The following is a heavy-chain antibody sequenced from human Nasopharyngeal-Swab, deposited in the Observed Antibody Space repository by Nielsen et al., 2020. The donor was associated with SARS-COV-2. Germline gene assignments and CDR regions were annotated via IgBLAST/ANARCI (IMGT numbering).Heavy chain of an antibody. D-gene: IGHD6-13*01. CDR2: ISYDGSNK. J-gene: IGHJ4*02. V-gene: IGHV3-30*04. CDR1: GFTFSSYA. Sequence: GGSLRFSCAASGFTFSSYAMHWVRQAPGKGLEWVAVISYDGSNKYYADSVKGRFTISRDNSKSTLYLQMNSLRAEDTAVYYCARDGAAGRGSYYFDYWGQGTLVTVSS. CDR3: ARDGAAGRGSYYFDY.